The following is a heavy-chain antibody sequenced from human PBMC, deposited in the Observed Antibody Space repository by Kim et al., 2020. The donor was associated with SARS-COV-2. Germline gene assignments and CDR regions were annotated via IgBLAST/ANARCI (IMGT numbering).Heavy chain of an antibody. CDR3: ARFSGGDCFTYYFDY. J-gene: IGHJ4*02. V-gene: IGHV3-66*01. CDR2: IYSGGST. Sequence: GGSLRLSCAASGFTVSSNYMSWVRQAPGKGLEWVSVIYSGGSTYYADSVKGRFTISRDNSKNTLYLQMNSLRAEDTAVYYCARFSGGDCFTYYFDYWGQGTQVTDSS. D-gene: IGHD2-21*02. CDR1: GFTVSSNY.